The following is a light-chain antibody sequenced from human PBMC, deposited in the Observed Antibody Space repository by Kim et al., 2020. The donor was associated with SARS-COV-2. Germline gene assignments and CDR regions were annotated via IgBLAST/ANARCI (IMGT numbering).Light chain of an antibody. Sequence: SPGERATPSCRSSQSVPSSYLAWYQQKPGQAPSTHVYGASSRATGIPDRFSGSGSGTDFTLTISRLEPDDFAMYYCQQYGSSPLTFGGGTKLEI. V-gene: IGKV3-20*01. CDR1: QSVPSSY. CDR2: GAS. CDR3: QQYGSSPLT. J-gene: IGKJ4*02.